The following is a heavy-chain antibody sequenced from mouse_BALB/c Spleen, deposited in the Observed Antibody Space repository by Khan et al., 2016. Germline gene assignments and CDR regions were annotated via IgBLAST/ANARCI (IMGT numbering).Heavy chain of an antibody. CDR2: IYPGNSDA. CDR1: GYTLSSYW. J-gene: IGHJ3*01. CDR3: TRVDTTGSACFAY. D-gene: IGHD3-2*01. Sequence: VQLQQSGTVLARPGASVKMSCKASGYTLSSYWMHWVKQRPGQGLEWIGVIYPGNSDATYNQKFKGKAELTAVTSTSTAYMELSSLTNEDSAVYYCTRVDTTGSACFAYWGQGTLVTVSA. V-gene: IGHV1-5*01.